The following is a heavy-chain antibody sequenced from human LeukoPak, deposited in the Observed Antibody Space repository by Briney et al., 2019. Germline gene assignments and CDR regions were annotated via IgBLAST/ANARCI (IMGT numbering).Heavy chain of an antibody. CDR1: GYTFTCYY. Sequence: ASVKVSCKASGYTFTCYYMHWVRQAPGQGLEWMGRINPNSGGTNYAQKFQGRVTMTRDTSISTAYMELSRLRSDDTAVYYCARDPFGGGWFDPWGQGTLVTVSS. CDR3: ARDPFGGGWFDP. J-gene: IGHJ5*02. CDR2: INPNSGGT. D-gene: IGHD3-16*01. V-gene: IGHV1-2*06.